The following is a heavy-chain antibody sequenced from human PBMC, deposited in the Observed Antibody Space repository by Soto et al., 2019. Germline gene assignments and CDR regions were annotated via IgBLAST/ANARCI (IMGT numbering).Heavy chain of an antibody. CDR2: ISAYNGDT. CDR1: GYTFTSYG. D-gene: IGHD2-21*01. V-gene: IGHV1-18*01. J-gene: IGHJ4*02. Sequence: QVQLVQSGAEVKEPGASVKISCKASGYTFTSYGISWVRQAPGQGLEWMSWISAYNGDTNYAQKVKGRVSMTSTTSTSTAFMELTSLRFDLTALDFCARDPDGHIGFAYSGQGTLVTVSS. CDR3: ARDPDGHIGFAY.